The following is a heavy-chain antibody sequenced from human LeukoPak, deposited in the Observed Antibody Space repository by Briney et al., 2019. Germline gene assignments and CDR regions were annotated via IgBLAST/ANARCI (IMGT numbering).Heavy chain of an antibody. J-gene: IGHJ4*02. Sequence: GGSLRLSCAASGFTFSSYSMNWVRQAPGKGLEWVSYISSSSSTIYYADSVKGRFTISRDNAKNSLYLQMNSLRAEDTAVYYCANRYSSSSRTFDYWGQGTLVTVSS. V-gene: IGHV3-48*04. CDR2: ISSSSSTI. D-gene: IGHD6-6*01. CDR1: GFTFSSYS. CDR3: ANRYSSSSRTFDY.